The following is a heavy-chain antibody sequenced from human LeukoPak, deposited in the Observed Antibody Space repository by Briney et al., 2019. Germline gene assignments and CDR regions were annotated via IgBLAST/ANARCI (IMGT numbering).Heavy chain of an antibody. Sequence: ASVKVSCEASGYTFTSYAMHWVRQAPGQRLEWMGWINAGNGNTKYSQKFQGRVTITRDTSASTAYMELSSLRSEDTAVYYCARRDYYDSSGYIDAFDIWGQGTMVTVSS. CDR2: INAGNGNT. CDR3: ARRDYYDSSGYIDAFDI. V-gene: IGHV1-3*01. CDR1: GYTFTSYA. J-gene: IGHJ3*02. D-gene: IGHD3-22*01.